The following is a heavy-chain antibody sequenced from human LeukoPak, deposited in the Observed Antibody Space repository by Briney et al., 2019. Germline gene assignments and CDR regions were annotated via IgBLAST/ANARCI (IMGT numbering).Heavy chain of an antibody. D-gene: IGHD1-26*01. CDR1: GGSISSYY. CDR3: ARHESGSYRDNWFDP. J-gene: IGHJ5*02. Sequence: SETLSLTCTVSGGSISSYYWSWIRQPPGKGLEWIGYIYYSGSTNYNPSLKSRVTISVDTSKNQFSLKLSSVTAADTAVYYCARHESGSYRDNWFDPWGQGTLVTVSS. V-gene: IGHV4-59*08. CDR2: IYYSGST.